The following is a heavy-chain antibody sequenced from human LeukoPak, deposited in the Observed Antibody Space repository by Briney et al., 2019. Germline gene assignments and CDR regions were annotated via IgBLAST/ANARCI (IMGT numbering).Heavy chain of an antibody. CDR1: GYSISSGFY. CDR2: IYHSGST. J-gene: IGHJ6*03. V-gene: IGHV4-38-2*02. D-gene: IGHD5-18*01. Sequence: MASQTLSLTCTVSGYSISSGFYWGWIRQPPGKGLECIGSIYHSGSTYYNPSLKSRVTISVDTSKNQFSLKLSSVTAADTAVYYCAGGAPVDTAMVTGYYYYMDVWGKGTTVTVSS. CDR3: AGGAPVDTAMVTGYYYYMDV.